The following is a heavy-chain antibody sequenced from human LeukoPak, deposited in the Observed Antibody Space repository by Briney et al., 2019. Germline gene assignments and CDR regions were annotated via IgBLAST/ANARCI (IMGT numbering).Heavy chain of an antibody. CDR1: GFTLNTYT. CDR3: ARSGIKMVRGVIIKSPYHMDV. Sequence: GGSLRLSCAASGFTLNTYTMNWVRQAPGKGLEWVSSISSSGTYIYYADSVKGRFTISRDDAKDSLSLQMNSLRAEDTAVYYCARSGIKMVRGVIIKSPYHMDVWGKGTTVTVSS. D-gene: IGHD3-10*01. CDR2: ISSSGTYI. V-gene: IGHV3-21*01. J-gene: IGHJ6*03.